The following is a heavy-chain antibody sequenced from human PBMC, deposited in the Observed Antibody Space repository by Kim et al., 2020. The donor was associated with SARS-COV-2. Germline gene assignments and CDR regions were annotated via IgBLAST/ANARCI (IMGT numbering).Heavy chain of an antibody. CDR1: GFTFSSYA. V-gene: IGHV3-23*01. D-gene: IGHD2-15*01. CDR3: AKGRDKTKYGMDV. CDR2: ISDSAART. J-gene: IGHJ6*02. Sequence: GGSLRISCATSGFTFSSYAMTWVRQSPGKGLEWVSSISDSAARTYYADSVKGRFTISRDNSRDTLYLQMDSLRVEDTALYYCAKGRDKTKYGMDVWGQGTTVTVSS.